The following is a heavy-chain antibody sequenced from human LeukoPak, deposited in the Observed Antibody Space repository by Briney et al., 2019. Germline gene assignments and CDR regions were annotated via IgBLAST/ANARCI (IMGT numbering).Heavy chain of an antibody. CDR2: FYSGGNT. J-gene: IGHJ3*02. V-gene: IGHV3-53*01. CDR1: GFTVSSNY. CDR3: TRGSGITGTIYAFDI. D-gene: IGHD1-20*01. Sequence: AGGSLRLSCAASGFTVSSNYMSWVRQAPGEGLEWVSVFYSGGNTYYAASVKGRFTISRGNSKNMLYLQMNSLRAEDTALYYCTRGSGITGTIYAFDIWGQGTMVTVSS.